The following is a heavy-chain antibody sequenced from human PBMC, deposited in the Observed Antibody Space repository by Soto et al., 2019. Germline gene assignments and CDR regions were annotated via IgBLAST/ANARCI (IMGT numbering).Heavy chain of an antibody. CDR2: IIPIFGTA. CDR3: ARGAHKAVAGTFDY. D-gene: IGHD6-19*01. Sequence: ASVKVSCKASGGTFSSYAISWVRQAPGQGLEWMGGIIPIFGTANYAQKFQGRVTITADESTSTAYMELSSLRSEDTAVYYCARGAHKAVAGTFDYWGQGTLVTVSS. CDR1: GGTFSSYA. J-gene: IGHJ4*02. V-gene: IGHV1-69*13.